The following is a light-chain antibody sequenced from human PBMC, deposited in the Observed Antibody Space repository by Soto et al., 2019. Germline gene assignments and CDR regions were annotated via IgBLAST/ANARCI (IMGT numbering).Light chain of an antibody. CDR3: QQFRT. CDR2: GAS. J-gene: IGKJ1*01. V-gene: IGKV3-15*01. CDR1: QGVSSN. Sequence: EIVMTQSPATLSVSPGERATLSCRASQGVSSNLAWYQQKPGQAPRLLIYGASTRATGIPARFSGSGSGTEFALTISRLEPEDFAVYYCQQFRTFGQGTKVDIK.